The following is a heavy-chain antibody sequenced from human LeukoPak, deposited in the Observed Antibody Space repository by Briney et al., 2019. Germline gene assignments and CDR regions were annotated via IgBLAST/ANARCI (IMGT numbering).Heavy chain of an antibody. CDR1: GGTLSSYA. J-gene: IGHJ5*02. D-gene: IGHD1-7*01. V-gene: IGHV1-69*04. CDR3: ATHQELLNWFDP. Sequence: GASVKVSCKASGGTLSSYAISWVRQAPGQGLEWMGRIIPILGIANYAQKFQGRVTITADKSTSTAYMELSSLRSEDTAVYYCATHQELLNWFDPWGQGTLVTVSS. CDR2: IIPILGIA.